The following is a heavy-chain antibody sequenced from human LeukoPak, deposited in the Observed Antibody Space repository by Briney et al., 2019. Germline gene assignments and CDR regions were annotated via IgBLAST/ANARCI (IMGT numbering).Heavy chain of an antibody. J-gene: IGHJ5*02. CDR2: INHSGST. D-gene: IGHD6-6*01. Sequence: PSETLSLTCAVYGGSFSGYYWSWIRQPPGKGLEWIGEINHSGSTNYNPSLKSRVTISVDTSKNQFSLKLSSVTAADTAVYYCARVSFPYSSSSRGGWFDPWGREPWSPSPQ. CDR1: GGSFSGYY. CDR3: ARVSFPYSSSSRGGWFDP. V-gene: IGHV4-34*01.